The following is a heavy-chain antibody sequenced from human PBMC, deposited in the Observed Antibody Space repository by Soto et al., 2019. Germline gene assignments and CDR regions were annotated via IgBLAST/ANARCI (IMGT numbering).Heavy chain of an antibody. J-gene: IGHJ3*01. Sequence: EVQLVESGGGLVQPGGSLRLSCAASGFIITINYMSWVRQAPGKGLEWVSLVDGGGGTFYADSVKGRFTVSRDSSKNTLDLQMDSLRVADTAVYDCARRGYCAGGTCYGIYALDVWGQGAMVTVSS. D-gene: IGHD2-15*01. CDR1: GFIITINY. CDR2: VDGGGGT. CDR3: ARRGYCAGGTCYGIYALDV. V-gene: IGHV3-66*01.